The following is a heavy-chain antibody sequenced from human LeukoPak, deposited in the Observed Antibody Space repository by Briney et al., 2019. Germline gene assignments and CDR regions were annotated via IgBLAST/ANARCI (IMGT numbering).Heavy chain of an antibody. CDR1: GFTVSSNY. J-gene: IGHJ3*02. CDR3: TRDPLRRRFLEWVPEAFDI. V-gene: IGHV3-53*01. CDR2: IYSGGST. D-gene: IGHD3-3*01. Sequence: GGSLRLSCASSGFTVSSNYMSWVRQAPGKGLEWVSVIYSGGSTNYAGSVKGRFTISRDNSKNTLYLQMNSLRAEDTAVYYCTRDPLRRRFLEWVPEAFDIWGQGTMVTVSS.